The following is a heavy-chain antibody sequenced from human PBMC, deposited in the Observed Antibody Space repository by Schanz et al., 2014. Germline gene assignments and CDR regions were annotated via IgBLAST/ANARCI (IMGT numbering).Heavy chain of an antibody. CDR1: GFNISTYG. J-gene: IGHJ6*03. CDR2: VWSDGNTK. D-gene: IGHD2-15*01. CDR3: ARDAVALVPEYFMDV. V-gene: IGHV3-33*01. Sequence: QVQLVESGGGVVQPGRSLRLSCAASGFNISTYGMHWVRQAPDKGLEWVALVWSDGNTKYYVDSVKGRFTISRDNSMNTLHLQMDGLRVEDTAVYYCARDAVALVPEYFMDVWGKGTPVTVSS.